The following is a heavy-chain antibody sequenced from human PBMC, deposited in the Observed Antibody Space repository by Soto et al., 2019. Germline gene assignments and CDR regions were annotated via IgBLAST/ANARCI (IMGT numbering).Heavy chain of an antibody. D-gene: IGHD4-17*01. CDR1: GGSISSGDYY. CDR3: ARDPQYGGYGEQNSWFDP. V-gene: IGHV4-30-4*01. J-gene: IGHJ5*02. Sequence: QVQLQESGPGLVKPSQTLSLTCTVSGGSISSGDYYWSWIRQPPGKGLEWIGYIYYSGSTYYNPSLKSRVTISVDTSKNQFSLKLSSVTAADTAVYYCARDPQYGGYGEQNSWFDPWGQGTLVTVSS. CDR2: IYYSGST.